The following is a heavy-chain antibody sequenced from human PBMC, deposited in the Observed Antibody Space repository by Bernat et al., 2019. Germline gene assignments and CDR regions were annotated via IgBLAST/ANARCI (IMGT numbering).Heavy chain of an antibody. CDR1: GFTFSSYG. V-gene: IGHV3-33*01. J-gene: IGHJ4*02. Sequence: QVQLVESGGGVVQPGRSLRLSCAASGFTFSSYGMHWVRQAPGKGLEWVAVIWYDGSNKYYADSVKGRFTISRDNSKNTLYLQMNSLRAEDTAVYYCARYKLDTAMRVRMGSSYWGQGTLVTVSS. CDR3: ARYKLDTAMRVRMGSSY. D-gene: IGHD5-18*01. CDR2: IWYDGSNK.